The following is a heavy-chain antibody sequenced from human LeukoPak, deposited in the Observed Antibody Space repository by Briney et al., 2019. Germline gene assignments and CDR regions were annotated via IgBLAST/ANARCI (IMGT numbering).Heavy chain of an antibody. J-gene: IGHJ4*02. V-gene: IGHV3-30*03. CDR2: ISYDGSNK. CDR3: ARFEGYDSSNYLIDH. CDR1: GFTFSSYG. Sequence: GGSLRLSRAASGFTFSSYGMHWVRQAPGKGLEWVAVISYDGSNKYYADSVKGRFTISRDNSKNTLYLQMNSLRAEDTALYYCARFEGYDSSNYLIDHWGQGTLVTVSS. D-gene: IGHD3-22*01.